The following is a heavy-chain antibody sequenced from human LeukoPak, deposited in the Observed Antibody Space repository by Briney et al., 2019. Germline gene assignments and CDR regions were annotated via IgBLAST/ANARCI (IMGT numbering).Heavy chain of an antibody. Sequence: PGGSLRLSCEVAGLTLSDHFMAWVRQAPGKGLEWVGRTRNKAKSYTTEYAASVKGRFTISRDDSKNSVYLQMNSLKTEDTAVYCCSRDLAVAGSSAFDIWGPGTMVTVSS. CDR1: GLTLSDHF. CDR2: TRNKAKSYTT. D-gene: IGHD6-19*01. J-gene: IGHJ3*02. CDR3: SRDLAVAGSSAFDI. V-gene: IGHV3-72*01.